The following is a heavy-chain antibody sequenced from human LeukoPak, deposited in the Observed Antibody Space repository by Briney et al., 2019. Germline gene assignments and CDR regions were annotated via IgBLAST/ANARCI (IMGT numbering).Heavy chain of an antibody. CDR2: INHSGST. CDR3: ARGQDSSGWPYYYYYMDV. D-gene: IGHD6-19*01. V-gene: IGHV4-34*01. CDR1: GGSFSGYY. Sequence: SETLSLTCAVYGGSFSGYYSSWIRQPPGKGLEWIGEINHSGSTNYNPSLKSRVTISVDTSKNQFSLKLSSVTAADTAVYYCARGQDSSGWPYYYYYMDVWGKGTTVTVSS. J-gene: IGHJ6*03.